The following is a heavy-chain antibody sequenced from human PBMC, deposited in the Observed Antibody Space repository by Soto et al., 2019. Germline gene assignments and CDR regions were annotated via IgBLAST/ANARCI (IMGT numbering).Heavy chain of an antibody. J-gene: IGHJ6*02. CDR2: ISWNSGTI. V-gene: IGHV3-9*01. Sequence: EVQVVESGGGLVQPGRSLRLCCAASGFSFDDYAMHWVRQAPGKGLEWVSGISWNSGTIGYADSVKGRFTISRDNXKNSLYLQMNSLRAEDTAXXXXXXXXXXXXXXMGVWGQGTTVTVSS. CDR3: XXXXXXXXXXMGV. CDR1: GFSFDDYA.